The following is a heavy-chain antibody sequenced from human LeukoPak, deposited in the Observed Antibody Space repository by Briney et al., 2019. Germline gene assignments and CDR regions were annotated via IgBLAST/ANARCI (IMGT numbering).Heavy chain of an antibody. CDR1: GGTFSSYA. J-gene: IGHJ4*02. CDR2: INPSGGST. Sequence: GASVKVSCKASGGTFSSYAISWVRQAPGQGLEWMGIINPSGGSTSYAQKFQGRVTMTRDTSTSTVYMELSSLRSEDTAVYYCARDRKYRAAPLGYWGQGTLVTVSS. CDR3: ARDRKYRAAPLGY. D-gene: IGHD6-13*01. V-gene: IGHV1-46*01.